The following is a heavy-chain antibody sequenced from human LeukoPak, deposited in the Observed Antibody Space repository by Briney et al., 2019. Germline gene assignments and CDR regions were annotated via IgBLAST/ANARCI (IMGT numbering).Heavy chain of an antibody. Sequence: GGSLRLSCAVSGFNFSSYAMSWVRQAPGKGLEWVSTISVSGGSTYYADSVKGRFTISRDNSKNTLYLQMNSLRAEDTAVYYCAKGGARTFHIWGQGTMVTVSS. V-gene: IGHV3-23*01. CDR2: ISVSGGST. CDR1: GFNFSSYA. D-gene: IGHD6-25*01. CDR3: AKGGARTFHI. J-gene: IGHJ3*02.